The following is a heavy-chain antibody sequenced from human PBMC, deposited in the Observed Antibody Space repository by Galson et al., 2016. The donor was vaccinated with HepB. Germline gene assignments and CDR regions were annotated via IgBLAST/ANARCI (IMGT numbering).Heavy chain of an antibody. CDR2: ICGSGGRT. V-gene: IGHV3-23*01. Sequence: SLRLSRAASGFSFNNYAMSWVRQAPGKGLEWVSGICGSGGRTYSADSVKGRFTIPRDNAKNTLYLQMNSLRAEDTAVYYCAKEDSMIVVGGFDYWGQGTLVTVSS. CDR3: AKEDSMIVVGGFDY. D-gene: IGHD3-22*01. J-gene: IGHJ4*02. CDR1: GFSFNNYA.